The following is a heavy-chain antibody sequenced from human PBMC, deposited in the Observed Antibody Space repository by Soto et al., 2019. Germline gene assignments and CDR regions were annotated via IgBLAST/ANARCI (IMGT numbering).Heavy chain of an antibody. Sequence: QVQLVQSGAEVKKPGASVKVSCKASGYTFTGYYMHWVRQAPGQGLEWMGWINPNSGGTSYAQKFQGRVTMTRDTSISTAYMELSRLTSDDTAVYYCARGVAARRPIDYWGQGTLVTVSS. CDR2: INPNSGGT. J-gene: IGHJ4*02. CDR1: GYTFTGYY. D-gene: IGHD6-6*01. V-gene: IGHV1-2*02. CDR3: ARGVAARRPIDY.